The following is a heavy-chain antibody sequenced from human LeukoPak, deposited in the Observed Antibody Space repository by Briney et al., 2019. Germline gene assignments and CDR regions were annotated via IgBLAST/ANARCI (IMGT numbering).Heavy chain of an antibody. CDR2: INPNSGGT. J-gene: IGHJ4*02. D-gene: IGHD5-18*01. CDR3: ARPDTSMIMGGYYFDY. CDR1: GYTFTGYY. V-gene: IGHV1-2*02. Sequence: GASVKVSCKASGYTFTGYYMHWVRQAPGQGLEWMGWINPNSGGTNYAQKFQGRVTMTRDTSISTAYMEVRRLKSDDRAVYYCARPDTSMIMGGYYFDYWGQGTLVTVSS.